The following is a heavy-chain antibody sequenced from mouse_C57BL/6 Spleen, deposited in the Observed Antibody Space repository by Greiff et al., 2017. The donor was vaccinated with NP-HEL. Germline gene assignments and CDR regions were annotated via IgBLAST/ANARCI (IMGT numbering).Heavy chain of an antibody. D-gene: IGHD2-4*01. J-gene: IGHJ4*01. CDR2: IRLKSDNYAT. CDR1: GFTFSNYW. Sequence: EVQLQQSGGGLVQPGGSMKLSCVASGFTFSNYWMNWVRQSPEKGLEWVAQIRLKSDNYATHYAESVKGRFTISRDDSKSSVYLQMNNLRAEDTGIYYCTVGYDYDVPYYYAMDYWGQGTSVTVSS. CDR3: TVGYDYDVPYYYAMDY. V-gene: IGHV6-3*01.